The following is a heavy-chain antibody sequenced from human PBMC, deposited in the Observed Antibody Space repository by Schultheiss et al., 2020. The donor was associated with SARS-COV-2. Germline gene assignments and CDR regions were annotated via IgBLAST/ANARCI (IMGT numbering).Heavy chain of an antibody. CDR1: GFTFDDYA. CDR3: ARENSFDY. J-gene: IGHJ4*02. Sequence: GGSLRLSCAASGFTFDDYAMHWVRQAPGKGLEWVSGISWNSGSIGYADSVKGRFTISRDNSKNTLYLQMNSLRAEDTAVYYCARENSFDYWGQGTLVTVSS. CDR2: ISWNSGSI. V-gene: IGHV3-9*01.